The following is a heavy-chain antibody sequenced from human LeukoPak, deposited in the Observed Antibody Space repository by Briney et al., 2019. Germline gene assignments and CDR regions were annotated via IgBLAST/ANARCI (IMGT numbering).Heavy chain of an antibody. V-gene: IGHV4-59*01. D-gene: IGHD6-19*01. CDR3: ARVNIGGYAVAGSPRDAFDI. CDR1: GGSISGYY. Sequence: KPSETLSLTCTVSGGSISGYYWSWIRRPPGKGLEWIGCIYYSGSTDYNPSLKSRVTISLDTSNNQFSLRLSSVTAADTAVYYCARVNIGGYAVAGSPRDAFDIWGQGTMVTVSS. CDR2: IYYSGST. J-gene: IGHJ3*02.